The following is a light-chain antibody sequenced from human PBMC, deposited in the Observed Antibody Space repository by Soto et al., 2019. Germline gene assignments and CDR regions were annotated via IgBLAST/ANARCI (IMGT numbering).Light chain of an antibody. J-gene: IGKJ2*01. Sequence: DIEMTQSPSTLSASVGDRVTITCRASQSITTWLAWYQQKPGKAPKLLIYKATNVQTGVPSRFSGSGSGTEFSLTISILQPEDFAIYYCQQYNDYQYTFGQGTKLEIK. CDR3: QQYNDYQYT. CDR1: QSITTW. V-gene: IGKV1-5*03. CDR2: KAT.